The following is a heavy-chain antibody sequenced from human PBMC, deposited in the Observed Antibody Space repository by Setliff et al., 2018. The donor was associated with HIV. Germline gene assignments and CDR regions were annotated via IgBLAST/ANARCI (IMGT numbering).Heavy chain of an antibody. CDR1: GFSFNNFW. Sequence: LRLSCVASGFSFNNFWMHWVSQAPGKGLEWVASISPDGSRNYCVGSVKGRFTASRDNAKSSLYLQMNSLRAEDTAVYYCARVHLTTNAVYGVVSNWFDPWGQGALVTVSS. CDR3: ARVHLTTNAVYGVVSNWFDP. V-gene: IGHV3-7*03. J-gene: IGHJ5*02. D-gene: IGHD3-3*01. CDR2: ISPDGSRN.